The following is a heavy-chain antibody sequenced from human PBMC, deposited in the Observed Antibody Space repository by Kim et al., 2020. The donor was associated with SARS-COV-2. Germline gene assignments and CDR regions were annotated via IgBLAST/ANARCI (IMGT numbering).Heavy chain of an antibody. CDR3: AKGPVRVAARPNWFDP. D-gene: IGHD6-6*01. J-gene: IGHJ5*02. V-gene: IGHV3-23*01. CDR2: ISGSGGST. Sequence: GGSLRLSCAASGFTFSSYAMSWVRQAPGKGLEWVSAISGSGGSTYYADSVKGRFTISRDNSKNTLYLQMNSLRAEDTAVYYCAKGPVRVAARPNWFDPWGQGTLVTVSS. CDR1: GFTFSSYA.